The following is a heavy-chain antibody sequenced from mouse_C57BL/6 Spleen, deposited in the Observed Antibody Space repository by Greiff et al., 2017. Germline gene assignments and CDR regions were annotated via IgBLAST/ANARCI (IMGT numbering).Heavy chain of an antibody. Sequence: QVQLQQPGAELVMPGASVKLSCKASGYTFTSYWMHWVKQRPGQGLEWIGEIDPSDSYTNYNQKFKGKSTLTVDKSSSTAYMQLSSLTSEDSAVYYGARFSTGTAYFDYWGQGTTLTVSS. J-gene: IGHJ2*01. V-gene: IGHV1-69*01. CDR3: ARFSTGTAYFDY. CDR2: IDPSDSYT. D-gene: IGHD4-1*02. CDR1: GYTFTSYW.